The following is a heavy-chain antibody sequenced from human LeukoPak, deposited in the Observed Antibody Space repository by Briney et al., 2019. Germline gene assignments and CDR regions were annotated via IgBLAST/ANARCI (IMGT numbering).Heavy chain of an antibody. D-gene: IGHD6-13*01. V-gene: IGHV4-61*01. Sequence: PSETLSLTCTVSGGSISSSSYYWSWIRQPPGKGLEWIGYIYYSGSTNYNPSLKSRVTISVDTSKNQFSLKLSSVTAADTAVYYCARVRRPSLVATLKSIAAAGGAFDIWGQGTMVTVSS. CDR2: IYYSGST. CDR3: ARVRRPSLVATLKSIAAAGGAFDI. CDR1: GGSISSSSYY. J-gene: IGHJ3*02.